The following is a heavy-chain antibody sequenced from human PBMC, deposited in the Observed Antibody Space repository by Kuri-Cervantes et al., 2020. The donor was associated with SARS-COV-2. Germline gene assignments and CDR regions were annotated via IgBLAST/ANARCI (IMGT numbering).Heavy chain of an antibody. J-gene: IGHJ5*02. V-gene: IGHV3-21*01. D-gene: IGHD2-2*01. CDR2: ISSSSSYI. Sequence: GGSLRLSCAASGFTFSSYSMNWVRQAPGKGLEWVSSISSSSSYIHYADSVKGRFTISRDNAKNSLYLQMNSLRAEDTAVYYCARGSCSSTSCYYTNWFDPWGQGTLVTVSS. CDR1: GFTFSSYS. CDR3: ARGSCSSTSCYYTNWFDP.